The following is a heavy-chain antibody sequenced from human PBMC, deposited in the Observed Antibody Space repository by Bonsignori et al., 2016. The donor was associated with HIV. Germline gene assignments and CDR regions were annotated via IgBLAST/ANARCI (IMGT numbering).Heavy chain of an antibody. V-gene: IGHV3-7*01. D-gene: IGHD3-10*01. J-gene: IGHJ4*02. CDR3: ARGPDYYGSGTYYNNY. Sequence: WIRQPPGKGLEWVANIKQDGSEKYYVDSVKGRFTISRDNAKNSLYLQMNSLRAEDTAVYYCARGPDYYGSGTYYNNYWGQGTLVTVSS. CDR2: IKQDGSEK.